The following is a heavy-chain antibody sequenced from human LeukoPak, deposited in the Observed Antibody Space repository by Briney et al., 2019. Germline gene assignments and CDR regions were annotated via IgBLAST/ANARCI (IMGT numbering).Heavy chain of an antibody. CDR2: INPGGGST. D-gene: IGHD6-19*01. J-gene: IGHJ4*02. V-gene: IGHV1-46*01. Sequence: ASVKVSCKASGYTFTSYYMHWVRQAPGQGLEWMGIINPGGGSTSYAQKFQGRVTMTRDMSTSTAYMELSSLRSEDTAVYYCAREGGSSGWVYWGQGTLVTVSS. CDR1: GYTFTSYY. CDR3: AREGGSSGWVY.